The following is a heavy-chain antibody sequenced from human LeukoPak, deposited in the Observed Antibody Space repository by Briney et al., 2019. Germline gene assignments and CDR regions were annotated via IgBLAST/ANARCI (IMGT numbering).Heavy chain of an antibody. D-gene: IGHD2/OR15-2a*01. J-gene: IGHJ4*02. CDR2: ITYDGNNK. V-gene: IGHV3-30-3*01. CDR3: ARGLLETTTSYFDY. CDR1: GFTFSRYA. Sequence: PGGSLRLSCAASGFTFSRYAMHWVRQAPGKGLEWVAVITYDGNNKYYADSVKGRFTISRDNSENSLYLQMNSLRTEDTAVYYCARGLLETTTSYFDYWGQGTLVTVSS.